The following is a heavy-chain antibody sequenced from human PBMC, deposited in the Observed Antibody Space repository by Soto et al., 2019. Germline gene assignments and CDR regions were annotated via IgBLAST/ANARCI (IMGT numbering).Heavy chain of an antibody. Sequence: SLRLSCAASGFTFSSYSMNWVRQAPGKGLEWVSSISSSSSYIYYADSVKGRFTISRDNAKNSLYLQMNSLRAEDTAVYYCARDQSRIVVVPAAKDYYYGMDVWGQGTTVTVSS. V-gene: IGHV3-21*01. CDR2: ISSSSSYI. D-gene: IGHD2-2*01. CDR1: GFTFSSYS. CDR3: ARDQSRIVVVPAAKDYYYGMDV. J-gene: IGHJ6*02.